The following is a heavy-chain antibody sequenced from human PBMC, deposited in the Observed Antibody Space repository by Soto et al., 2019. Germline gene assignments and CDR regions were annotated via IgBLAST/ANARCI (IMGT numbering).Heavy chain of an antibody. D-gene: IGHD3-22*01. CDR2: IYYSGST. J-gene: IGHJ5*02. CDR1: GGSISSYY. V-gene: IGHV4-59*08. Sequence: SETLSLTCTVSGGSISSYYWGWIRQPPGKGLEWIGYIYYSGSTNYNPSLKSRVTISVDTSKNQFSLKLSSVTAADTAVYYCARTIADSSGYYMYWFDPWGQGTQVTVSS. CDR3: ARTIADSSGYYMYWFDP.